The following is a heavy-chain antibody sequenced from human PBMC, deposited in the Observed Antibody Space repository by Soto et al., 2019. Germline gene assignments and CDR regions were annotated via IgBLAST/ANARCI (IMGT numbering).Heavy chain of an antibody. CDR1: GGSINSGDYF. D-gene: IGHD3-3*01. CDR2: IYYSGTT. V-gene: IGHV4-30-4*02. CDR3: ARGLVFGVAIPLLES. J-gene: IGHJ5*02. Sequence: SETLSLTCTVSGGSINSGDYFWTWIRQPPGKGLEWIAYIYYSGTTNYQPSLKSRVTISADTSQNQFSLKLSSVSAADTAVYYCARGLVFGVAIPLLESWGQGTMVTVYS.